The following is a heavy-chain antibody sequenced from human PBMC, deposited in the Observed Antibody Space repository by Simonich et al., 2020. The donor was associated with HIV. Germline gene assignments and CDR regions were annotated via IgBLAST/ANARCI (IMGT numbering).Heavy chain of an antibody. CDR3: AHSPGGGSGSYYNYFDY. Sequence: QITLKESGPTLVKPTQTRTLTCTFSGFSLSTIGVGVGWIRQPPGKALEWLQLIYWDYDKRYDPSLKSRLTITKDTPKNQVVLTMTNMDPVDTATYYCAHSPGGGSGSYYNYFDYWGQGTLVTVSS. CDR2: IYWDYDK. D-gene: IGHD3-10*01. V-gene: IGHV2-5*05. J-gene: IGHJ4*02. CDR1: GFSLSTIGVG.